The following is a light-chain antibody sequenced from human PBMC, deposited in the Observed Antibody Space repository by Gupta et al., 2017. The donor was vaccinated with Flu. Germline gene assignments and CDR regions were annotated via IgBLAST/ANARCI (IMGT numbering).Light chain of an antibody. CDR1: QYINNY. Sequence: IQVTQSPSSLSASVGDRVIVSCRASQYINNYLHWYQQKPGTDPKLLIYGVSVLQSGVLSHFNGNSSGTDLTLVVMRLQPEAIPTYFSQESDDKTRTFGQGTKMEIE. CDR2: GVS. CDR3: QESDDKTRT. J-gene: IGKJ2*01. V-gene: IGKV1-39*01.